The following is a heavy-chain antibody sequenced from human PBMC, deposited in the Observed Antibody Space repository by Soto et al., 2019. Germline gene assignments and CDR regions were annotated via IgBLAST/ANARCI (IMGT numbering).Heavy chain of an antibody. CDR3: LITTSAFDI. V-gene: IGHV3-7*01. J-gene: IGHJ3*02. CDR1: GFTLRDYW. CDR2: IKQAGSEI. Sequence: EVQLVESGGGLVQPGGSLRLSCAASGFTLRDYWMSWVRQAPGKGLEWVANIKQAGSEIYYVDSVEGRFTISRDNAKNSLFLPLNSLRAEDTAVYYCLITTSAFDIWGQGTLVTVSS. D-gene: IGHD3-22*01.